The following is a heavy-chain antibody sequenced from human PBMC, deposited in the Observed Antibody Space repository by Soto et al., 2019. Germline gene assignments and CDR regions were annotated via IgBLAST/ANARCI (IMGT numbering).Heavy chain of an antibody. D-gene: IGHD5-12*01. CDR3: ARGAGVPTIQWGVWYFDY. J-gene: IGHJ4*02. Sequence: QVQLVQSGAEVKKPGSSVKVSCKASGGTFSSYAISWVRQAPGQGLEWMGGIIPIFGTTNYAQKFQGRVTITADESTSTAYMELSRLRYEETAVYYCARGAGVPTIQWGVWYFDYWGQGTLVTVSS. CDR1: GGTFSSYA. CDR2: IIPIFGTT. V-gene: IGHV1-69*01.